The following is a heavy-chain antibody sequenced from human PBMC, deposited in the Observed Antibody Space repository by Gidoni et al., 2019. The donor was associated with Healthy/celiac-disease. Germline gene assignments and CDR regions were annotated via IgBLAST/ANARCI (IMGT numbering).Heavy chain of an antibody. J-gene: IGHJ4*02. CDR2: ISGSGCST. Sequence: PGKGLEWVSAISGSGCSTYYADSVKGRFTISRDKSKNTLYLQMNSLRAEDTAVYYCAKSPPPMSYDSSGYYSTAYDYWGQGTLVTVSS. D-gene: IGHD3-22*01. CDR3: AKSPPPMSYDSSGYYSTAYDY. V-gene: IGHV3-23*01.